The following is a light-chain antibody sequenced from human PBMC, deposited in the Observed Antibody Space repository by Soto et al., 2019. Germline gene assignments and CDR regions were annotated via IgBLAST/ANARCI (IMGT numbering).Light chain of an antibody. Sequence: EIVMTQSPATLSVSPGERATLSCRASQSVSSNLAWYQQKPDQAPRLLIYGASTRATGIPARFSGSGSGTEFTLTISSLQSEEFAVYYCQQYNNWPTCGQGTKVDIK. V-gene: IGKV3-15*01. CDR1: QSVSSN. CDR3: QQYNNWPT. CDR2: GAS. J-gene: IGKJ1*01.